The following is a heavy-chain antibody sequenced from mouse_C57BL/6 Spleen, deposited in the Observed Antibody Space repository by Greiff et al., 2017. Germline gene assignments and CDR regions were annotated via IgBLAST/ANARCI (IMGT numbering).Heavy chain of an antibody. J-gene: IGHJ2*01. CDR3: ARDYYGSSYGYFDY. Sequence: EVKLVESGGGLVKPGGSLKLSCAASGFTFSDYGMHWVRQAPEKGLEWVAYISSGSSTIYYADTVKGRFTISRDNAKNTLFLRMTSLRSEDTAMYYCARDYYGSSYGYFDYWGQGTTLTVSS. CDR2: ISSGSSTI. D-gene: IGHD1-1*01. V-gene: IGHV5-17*01. CDR1: GFTFSDYG.